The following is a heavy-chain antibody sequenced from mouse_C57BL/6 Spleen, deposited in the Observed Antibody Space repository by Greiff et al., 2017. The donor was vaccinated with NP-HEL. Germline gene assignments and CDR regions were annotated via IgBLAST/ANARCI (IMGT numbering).Heavy chain of an antibody. Sequence: QVQLKQPGAELVRPGTSVKLSCKASGYTFTSYWMHWVKQRPGQGLEWIGVIDPSDSYTNYNQKFKGKATLTVDTSSSTAYMQLSSLTSEDSAVYYCARREVWGNYDGVWGTGTTVTVSS. J-gene: IGHJ1*03. D-gene: IGHD2-1*01. CDR3: ARREVWGNYDGV. CDR2: IDPSDSYT. V-gene: IGHV1-59*01. CDR1: GYTFTSYW.